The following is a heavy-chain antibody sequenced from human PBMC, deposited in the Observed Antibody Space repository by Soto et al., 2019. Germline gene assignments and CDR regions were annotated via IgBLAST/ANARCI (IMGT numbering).Heavy chain of an antibody. CDR2: IYYSGST. CDR1: GGSISSGGYY. J-gene: IGHJ5*02. D-gene: IGHD6-25*01. CDR3: AREAAGILNWFDP. V-gene: IGHV4-31*03. Sequence: QVQLQESGPGLVKPSQTLSLTCTVSGGSISSGGYYWSWIRQHPGKGLEWIGHIYYSGSTYYNPSLKSRVTISVDTSKNRFSLKLSSVTAADTAVYYCAREAAGILNWFDPWGQGTLVTVSS.